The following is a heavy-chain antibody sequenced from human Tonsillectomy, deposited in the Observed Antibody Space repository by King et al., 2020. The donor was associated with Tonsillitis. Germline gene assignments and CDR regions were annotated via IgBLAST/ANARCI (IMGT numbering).Heavy chain of an antibody. V-gene: IGHV3-23*04. CDR1: GFTFSSYA. CDR3: ANPGIWFGELFDY. Sequence: VQLVESGGGLVQPGGSLRLSCAASGFTFSSYAMSWVRQAPGKGLEWGSAISGSGGSTYYADSVKGRFTISRDNSKNTLYLQMNSLRAEDTAVYYCANPGIWFGELFDYWGQGTLVTVSS. D-gene: IGHD3-10*01. J-gene: IGHJ4*02. CDR2: ISGSGGST.